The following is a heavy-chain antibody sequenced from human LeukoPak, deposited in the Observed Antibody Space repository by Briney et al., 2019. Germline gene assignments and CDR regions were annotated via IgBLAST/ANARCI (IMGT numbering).Heavy chain of an antibody. CDR1: GGSISSSNW. CDR2: IYHSGST. Sequence: SGTLSLTCAVSGGSISSSNWWSWVRQPPGKGLEWIGEIYHSGSTNYNPSPKSRVTISVDKSKNQFSLKLSSVTAADTAVYYCARMGYYDSSGYFHDAFDIWGQGTMVTVSS. J-gene: IGHJ3*02. V-gene: IGHV4-4*02. CDR3: ARMGYYDSSGYFHDAFDI. D-gene: IGHD3-22*01.